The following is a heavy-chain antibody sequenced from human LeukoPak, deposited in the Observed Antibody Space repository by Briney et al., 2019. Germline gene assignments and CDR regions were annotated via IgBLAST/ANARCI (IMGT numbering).Heavy chain of an antibody. CDR3: ARGIRSSSWYSVDY. Sequence: SETLSLTCAVYGGSFSGYYWSWIRQPPGKGLEWIGEINHSGSTNYNPSLKSRVTISVDTSKNQFSLKLSSVTAADTAVYYCARGIRSSSWYSVDYWGQGTLVTVSS. CDR2: INHSGST. J-gene: IGHJ4*02. D-gene: IGHD6-13*01. CDR1: GGSFSGYY. V-gene: IGHV4-34*01.